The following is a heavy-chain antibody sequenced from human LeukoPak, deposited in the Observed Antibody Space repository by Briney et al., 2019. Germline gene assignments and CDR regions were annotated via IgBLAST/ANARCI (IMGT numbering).Heavy chain of an antibody. CDR2: IYYSGST. CDR3: ARYGLAYTYDF. CDR1: GGSISGYY. Sequence: SETLSLTCSVSGGSISGYYWSWIRQPPEKGLEWIGYIYYSGSTNYNPSLKSRVTMSVDTSKNQFSLKLSSVTAADTAVYYCARYGLAYTYDFWGQGTLVTVSS. D-gene: IGHD3-16*01. V-gene: IGHV4-59*01. J-gene: IGHJ4*02.